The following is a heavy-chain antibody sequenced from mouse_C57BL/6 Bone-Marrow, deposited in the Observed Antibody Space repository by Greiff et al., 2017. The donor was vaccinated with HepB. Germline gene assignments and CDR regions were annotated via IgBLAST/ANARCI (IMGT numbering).Heavy chain of an antibody. CDR3: AEDPYDYNGYYAMDY. V-gene: IGHV12-3*01. D-gene: IGHD2-4*01. J-gene: IGHJ4*01. Sequence: QVQLQQSGPGLVKPSQSLFLTCSITGFPITSGYYWFWIRQSPGKHLEWMGYITHSGETFYNPSLQSPITITRKTTKNQFFLQLNAVTSVTTAMYYCAEDPYDYNGYYAMDYWGQGTSVTVSS. CDR2: ITHSGET. CDR1: GFPITSGYY.